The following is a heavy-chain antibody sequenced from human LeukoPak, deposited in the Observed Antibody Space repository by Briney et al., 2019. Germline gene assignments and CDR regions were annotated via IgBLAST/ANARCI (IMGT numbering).Heavy chain of an antibody. CDR3: ARGGAVAGTWAGHLNY. J-gene: IGHJ4*02. CDR2: IIPIFGTA. CDR1: GGTFSSYA. Sequence: SVKVSCKASGGTFSSYAISWVRQAPGQGLEWMGGIIPIFGTANYAQKFQGRVTITADESTSPAYMELSSLRSEDTAVYYCARGGAVAGTWAGHLNYWGQGTLVTVSS. V-gene: IGHV1-69*13. D-gene: IGHD6-19*01.